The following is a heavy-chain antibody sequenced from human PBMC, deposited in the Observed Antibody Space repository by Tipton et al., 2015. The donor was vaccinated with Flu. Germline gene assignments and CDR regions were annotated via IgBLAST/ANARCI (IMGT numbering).Heavy chain of an antibody. V-gene: IGHV4-39*07. Sequence: TLSLTCTVSGGSISSSSYYWGWIRQPPGKGLEWIGSIYYSGSTYYNPSLKSRVTISVDTSKNQFSLKLSSVTAADTAVYYCARDPTADSVLTASGYYYYGMEVWGQGTTVTVAS. CDR3: ARDPTADSVLTASGYYYYGMEV. J-gene: IGHJ6*01. CDR2: IYYSGST. CDR1: GGSISSSSYY. D-gene: IGHD2-15*01.